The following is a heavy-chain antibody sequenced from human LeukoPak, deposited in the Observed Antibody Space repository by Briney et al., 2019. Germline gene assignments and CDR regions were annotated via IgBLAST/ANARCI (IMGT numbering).Heavy chain of an antibody. D-gene: IGHD6-13*01. CDR1: GGSISSYY. Sequence: SETLSLTCTVSGGSISSYYWSWIRQPPGKGLEWIGYIYFSGSTNYNPSLKSRVTISVDTSKNQFSLKLSSVTAADTAVYYCARVLAAAGNNWFDPWGQGTLVTVSS. CDR2: IYFSGST. CDR3: ARVLAAAGNNWFDP. J-gene: IGHJ5*02. V-gene: IGHV4-59*12.